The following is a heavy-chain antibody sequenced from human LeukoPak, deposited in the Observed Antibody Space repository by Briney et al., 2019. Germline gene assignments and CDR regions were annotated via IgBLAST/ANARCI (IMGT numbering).Heavy chain of an antibody. CDR1: GFTFSDYG. J-gene: IGHJ4*02. V-gene: IGHV3-33*01. Sequence: PGGSLKLSCAASGFTFSDYGMHWVRQAPGKGLDWVAVIWYDGNKKYYVDSVKGRFTISRDNSKNTLYLQMNSLRAEDTAVYYCARDERDGGGLKYWGQGTLVTVSS. CDR3: ARDERDGGGLKY. D-gene: IGHD3-16*01. CDR2: IWYDGNKK.